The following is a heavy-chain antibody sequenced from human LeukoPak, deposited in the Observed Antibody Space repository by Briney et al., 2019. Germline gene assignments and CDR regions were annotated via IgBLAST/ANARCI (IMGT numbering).Heavy chain of an antibody. J-gene: IGHJ4*02. Sequence: SETLSLTCIVSGGSISSYYWSWIRQPAGKGLEWIGRIYTSGGTNYNPHLRSRVTMSVDTSKNQFSLKLNSVTAADTAVYYCARDHLLGSSWYPDYWGQGTLVTVSS. CDR2: IYTSGGT. CDR1: GGSISSYY. V-gene: IGHV4-4*07. CDR3: ARDHLLGSSWYPDY. D-gene: IGHD6-13*01.